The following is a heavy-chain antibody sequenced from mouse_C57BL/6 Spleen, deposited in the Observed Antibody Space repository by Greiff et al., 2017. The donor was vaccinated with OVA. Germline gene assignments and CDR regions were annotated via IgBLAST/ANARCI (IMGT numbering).Heavy chain of an antibody. V-gene: IGHV1-69*01. CDR1: GYTFTSYW. D-gene: IGHD2-3*01. CDR3: ARSGDGYYL. J-gene: IGHJ3*01. Sequence: QVQLQQPGAELVMPGASVKLSCKASGYTFTSYWMHWVKQRPGQGLEWIGEIDPSDSYTNYNQKFKGKSTLTVDKSSSTAYIQLSSLTSEDSAVYYCARSGDGYYLWGQGTLVSVSA. CDR2: IDPSDSYT.